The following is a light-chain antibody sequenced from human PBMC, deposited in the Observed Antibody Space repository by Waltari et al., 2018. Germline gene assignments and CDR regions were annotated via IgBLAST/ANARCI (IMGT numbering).Light chain of an antibody. Sequence: QSALSQPASVSGSPGQSITLACTEACRHVGGHNYVSWYQQHPRKAPKVIHLVVINRPSGVSMRFSGSKSGNTAALTISGLQAEDEADYYCSSDSTSSSLILFGEGTKLTV. CDR2: VVI. J-gene: IGLJ2*01. CDR1: CRHVGGHNY. V-gene: IGLV2-14*03. CDR3: SSDSTSSSLIL.